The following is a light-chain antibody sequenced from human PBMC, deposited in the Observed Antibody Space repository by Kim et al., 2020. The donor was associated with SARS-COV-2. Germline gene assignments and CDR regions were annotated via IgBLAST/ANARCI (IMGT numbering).Light chain of an antibody. V-gene: IGLV3-19*01. CDR3: NSRDSSGGM. Sequence: SSELTQDPAVSVALGQTVRITCQGDSLRSYYASWYQQKPGQAPVLVIYGKNNRPSGIPDRFSGSSSGNTASLTITGAQAEDEADYYCNSRDSSGGMFGGGTKLTVL. CDR2: GKN. J-gene: IGLJ3*02. CDR1: SLRSYY.